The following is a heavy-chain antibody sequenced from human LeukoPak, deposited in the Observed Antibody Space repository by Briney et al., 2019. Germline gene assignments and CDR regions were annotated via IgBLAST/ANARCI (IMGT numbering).Heavy chain of an antibody. Sequence: PSETLSLTCAVYGGSFSGYYWSWIRQPPEKGLEWIGEINHSGSTNYNPSLKSRVTISVDTSKNQFSLKLSSVTAADTAVYYCARVRYCSSTSCPWGANWFDPWGQGTLVTVSS. CDR3: ARVRYCSSTSCPWGANWFDP. CDR2: INHSGST. CDR1: GGSFSGYY. V-gene: IGHV4-34*01. D-gene: IGHD2-2*01. J-gene: IGHJ5*02.